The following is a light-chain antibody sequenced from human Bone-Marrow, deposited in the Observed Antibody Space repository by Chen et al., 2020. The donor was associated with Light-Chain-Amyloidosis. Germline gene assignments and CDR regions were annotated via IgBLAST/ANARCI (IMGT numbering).Light chain of an antibody. CDR2: RDT. V-gene: IGLV3-25*03. CDR1: DLPTKY. J-gene: IGLJ2*01. CDR3: QSADSSGTYEVI. Sequence: SSELPHPPSVPVSPGQPARITCSGDDLPTKYAYWYQQKPGQAPVLVIHRDTERPSGISERFSGSSSGTTATLTISGVQAEDEADYHCQSADSSGTYEVIFGGGTKLTVL.